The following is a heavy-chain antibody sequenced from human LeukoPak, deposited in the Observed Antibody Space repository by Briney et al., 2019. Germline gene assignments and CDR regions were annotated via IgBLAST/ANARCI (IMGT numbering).Heavy chain of an antibody. D-gene: IGHD6-19*01. CDR1: GFTFSSSG. Sequence: GGSLRLSCAASGFTFSSSGMHWVRQAPGKGLEWVAVVSYDGSNKYYADSVKGRFTISRDNSKNTLYLQMNSLRAEDTAVYYCAKPIGGGSGWMYYYYYGMDVWGQGTTVTVSS. V-gene: IGHV3-30*18. J-gene: IGHJ6*02. CDR2: VSYDGSNK. CDR3: AKPIGGGSGWMYYYYYGMDV.